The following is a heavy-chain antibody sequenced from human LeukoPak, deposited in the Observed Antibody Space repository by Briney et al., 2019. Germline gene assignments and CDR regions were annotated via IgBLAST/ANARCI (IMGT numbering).Heavy chain of an antibody. J-gene: IGHJ4*02. CDR1: GYSFTSYW. V-gene: IGHV5-51*01. D-gene: IGHD3-22*01. CDR3: ARSTSAYYSADY. CDR2: IYCGDSET. Sequence: PGESLKISCQGSGYSFTSYWITWVRQMSGKGLEWMGSIYCGDSETRYNPSFQGQATFSVDKSTNTAYLQWSPLRASDTSIYYCARSTSAYYSADYWGQGTLVTVSS.